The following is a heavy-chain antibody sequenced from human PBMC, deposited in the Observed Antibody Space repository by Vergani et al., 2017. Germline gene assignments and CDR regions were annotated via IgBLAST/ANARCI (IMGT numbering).Heavy chain of an antibody. Sequence: QVQLVQSGAEVKKPGASVKVSCKASGYTFTSYAMHWVRQAPGQRLEWMGWINAGNGNTKYSQKFQGRVTITRDTSASTAYMELSSLRSDDTAVYYCARRGAAAGKNGMDVWGQGTTVTVSS. CDR1: GYTFTSYA. J-gene: IGHJ6*02. CDR2: INAGNGNT. V-gene: IGHV1-3*01. CDR3: ARRGAAAGKNGMDV. D-gene: IGHD6-13*01.